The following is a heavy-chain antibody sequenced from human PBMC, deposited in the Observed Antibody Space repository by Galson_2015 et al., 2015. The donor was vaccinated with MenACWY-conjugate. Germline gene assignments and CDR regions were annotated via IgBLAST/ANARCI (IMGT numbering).Heavy chain of an antibody. CDR2: ISSGSSYI. V-gene: IGHV3-21*01. CDR3: AGGKGRGSFPYYVDY. Sequence: SLRLSCAAAGFKFSLYSMNWVRQAPGKGLEWVSSISSGSSYIYYADSVKGRFTISRDNANNSLHLQLNSLRVEDTALYYCAGGKGRGSFPYYVDYWGQGVMVSVSS. CDR1: GFKFSLYS. J-gene: IGHJ4*02. D-gene: IGHD3-10*01.